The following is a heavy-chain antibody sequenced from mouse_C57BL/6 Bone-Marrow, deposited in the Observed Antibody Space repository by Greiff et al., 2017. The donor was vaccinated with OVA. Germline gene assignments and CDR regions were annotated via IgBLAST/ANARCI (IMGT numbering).Heavy chain of an antibody. CDR2: INPYNGGT. CDR1: GYTFTDYY. V-gene: IGHV1-19*01. CDR3: ARLLLDY. Sequence: EVKLMESGPVLVKPGASVKMSCKASGYTFTDYYMNWVKQSHGKSLEWIGVINPYNGGTSYNQKFKGKATLTVDKSSSTAYMELNSLTSEDSAVYYCARLLLDYWGQGTTLTVSS. J-gene: IGHJ2*01. D-gene: IGHD2-1*01.